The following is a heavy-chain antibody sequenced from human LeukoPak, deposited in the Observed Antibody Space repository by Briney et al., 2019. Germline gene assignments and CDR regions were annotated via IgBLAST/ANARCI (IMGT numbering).Heavy chain of an antibody. Sequence: GGSLRLSCVASGFTFSSYGMHWARQAPGKGLEWVAFIRSDGTNKYYADSVKGRFTISRDNSKNTLFLQMNSLRADDTAVYYCAKDHSLQHYDSSGYFPGYYWGQGTLVTVSS. V-gene: IGHV3-30*02. D-gene: IGHD3-22*01. CDR3: AKDHSLQHYDSSGYFPGYY. CDR2: IRSDGTNK. CDR1: GFTFSSYG. J-gene: IGHJ4*02.